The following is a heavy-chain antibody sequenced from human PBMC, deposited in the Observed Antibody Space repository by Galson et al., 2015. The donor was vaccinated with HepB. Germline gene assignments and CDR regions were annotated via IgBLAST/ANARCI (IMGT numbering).Heavy chain of an antibody. V-gene: IGHV1-2*06. D-gene: IGHD6-13*01. CDR1: GYTFTGYY. CDR3: ARVGSSSKRGPPNYYYYYMDV. CDR2: INPNSGGT. J-gene: IGHJ6*03. Sequence: SVKVSCKASGYTFTGYYMHWVRQAPGQGLEWMGRINPNSGGTNYAQKFQGRVTMTRDTSISTAYMELSRLRSDDTAVYYCARVGSSSKRGPPNYYYYYMDVWGKGTTATVSS.